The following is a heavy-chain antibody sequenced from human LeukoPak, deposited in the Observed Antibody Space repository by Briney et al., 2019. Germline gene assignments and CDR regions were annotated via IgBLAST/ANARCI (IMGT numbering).Heavy chain of an antibody. J-gene: IGHJ6*03. D-gene: IGHD2-8*01. V-gene: IGHV3-7*01. CDR2: IKQDGSEK. CDR1: GFTYSSYW. CDR3: ARAGYCTNGVCSMDV. Sequence: GGSLRLSCAASGFTYSSYWMSWVRQAPGKGREWVANIKQDGSEKYYVDSVKGRFTISRDNAKNSLYLQMNSLRAEDTAVYYCARAGYCTNGVCSMDVWGKGTTVTVSS.